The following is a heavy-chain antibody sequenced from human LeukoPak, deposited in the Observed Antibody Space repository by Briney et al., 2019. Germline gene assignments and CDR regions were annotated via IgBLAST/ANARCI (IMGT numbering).Heavy chain of an antibody. V-gene: IGHV4-34*01. J-gene: IGHJ4*02. D-gene: IGHD3-22*01. CDR1: GGSFSGYY. Sequence: PSETLSLTCAVYGGSFSGYYWSWIRQPPGKGLEWIGEINHSGSTNYNPSLKSRVTISVDTSKNQFSLKLSSVTAADTAVYYCARPYSSGYYDYWGQGTLVTVSS. CDR3: ARPYSSGYYDY. CDR2: INHSGST.